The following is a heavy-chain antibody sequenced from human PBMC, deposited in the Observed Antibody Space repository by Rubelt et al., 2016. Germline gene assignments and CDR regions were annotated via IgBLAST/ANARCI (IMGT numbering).Heavy chain of an antibody. CDR1: GYSFTTYS. Sequence: QVQLVQSGAEVKKPGASVKVSCKAAGYSFTTYSIHWVRQATGQRLEWMGWINAGNGNTKYSQKFQGRVTITRDTSASTAYMELSSLRSEDTAIYYCATGYSSGWYVAYWGQGTLVTVSS. V-gene: IGHV1-3*01. CDR3: ATGYSSGWYVAY. J-gene: IGHJ4*02. CDR2: INAGNGNT. D-gene: IGHD6-19*01.